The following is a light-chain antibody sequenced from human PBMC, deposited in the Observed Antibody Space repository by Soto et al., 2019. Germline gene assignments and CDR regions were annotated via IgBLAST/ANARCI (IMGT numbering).Light chain of an antibody. CDR3: CSYAGSSTYV. V-gene: IGLV2-23*01. CDR1: SSDVGSYNL. J-gene: IGLJ1*01. CDR2: EGS. Sequence: QSVRTQPASVSGSPGQWVTISCNGTSSDVGSYNLVSWYQQHPGKAPKLMIYEGSKRPSGVSNRFSGSKSGNTASLTISGLQAEDEADYYCCSYAGSSTYVFGTGPKVTVL.